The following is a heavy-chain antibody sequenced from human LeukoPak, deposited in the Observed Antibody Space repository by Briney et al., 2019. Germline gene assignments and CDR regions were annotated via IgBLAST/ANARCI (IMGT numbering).Heavy chain of an antibody. CDR3: AGAPEGATITEDYYFDY. V-gene: IGHV1-69*05. D-gene: IGHD5-12*01. J-gene: IGHJ4*02. Sequence: GPSVKVSCKASGGTFSSYAISWVRQAPGQGREWMGGIIPIFGTATYAQKFQGRVTITTDESTSTAYMERSSLRSEDMAVYYCAGAPEGATITEDYYFDYGGQGTLVTVSS. CDR1: GGTFSSYA. CDR2: IIPIFGTA.